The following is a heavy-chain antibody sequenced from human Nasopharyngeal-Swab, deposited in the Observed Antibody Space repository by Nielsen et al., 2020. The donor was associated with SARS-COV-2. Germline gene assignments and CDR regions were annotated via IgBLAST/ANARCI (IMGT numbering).Heavy chain of an antibody. CDR3: ASDSSGYYFVPFDY. J-gene: IGHJ4*02. V-gene: IGHV3-21*01. CDR2: ISSGSSYI. Sequence: GGSLRLSCAASGFTFSSYSMNWVRQAPGKALEWVSSISSGSSYIYYADSVKGRFTISRDNAKNSLYLQMNSLRAEDTAVYYCASDSSGYYFVPFDYWGQGTLVTVSS. CDR1: GFTFSSYS. D-gene: IGHD3-22*01.